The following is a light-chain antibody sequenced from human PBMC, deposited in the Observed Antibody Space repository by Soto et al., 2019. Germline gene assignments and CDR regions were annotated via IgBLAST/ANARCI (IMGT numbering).Light chain of an antibody. CDR3: LQHNSYPYT. J-gene: IGKJ2*01. V-gene: IGKV1-17*01. CDR2: DAS. Sequence: DIQMTQSPSSLSASVGDRVTITCRASQGIRNDLAWYQQKLGKAPKSLIYDASSLQSGVPSRFSGSGSWTEFTLTISSLQPEDFATYYCLQHNSYPYTFGQGTKLEIK. CDR1: QGIRND.